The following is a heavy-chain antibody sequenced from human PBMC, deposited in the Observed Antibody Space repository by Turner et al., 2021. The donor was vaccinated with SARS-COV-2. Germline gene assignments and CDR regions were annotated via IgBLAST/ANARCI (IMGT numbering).Heavy chain of an antibody. CDR1: GYTFTSYY. V-gene: IGHV1-46*01. D-gene: IGHD2-8*02. CDR3: ASSLPAPGGVPGRLNY. J-gene: IGHJ4*02. Sequence: QVQLVQSGAEVEKPGASVKVSCKASGYTFTSYYMHWVRQAPGQGLGWKGIINPSGGSTNYAQKFQGRVTMTRDTSTSTVYMELSSLRSEDTAVYYCASSLPAPGGVPGRLNYWGQGALVTVSS. CDR2: INPSGGST.